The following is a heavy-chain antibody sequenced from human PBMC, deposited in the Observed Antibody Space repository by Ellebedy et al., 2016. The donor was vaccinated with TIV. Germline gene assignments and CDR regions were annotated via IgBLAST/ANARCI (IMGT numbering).Heavy chain of an antibody. Sequence: GESLKISCKGSGYSFTSYWISWVRQMPGKGLEWMGRIDPSDSYTNYSPSFQGHVTISADKSISTAYLQWSSLKASDTAMYYCARQLATDGSHVWYSSGWYYFDYWGQGTLVTVSS. J-gene: IGHJ4*02. CDR2: IDPSDSYT. CDR1: GYSFTSYW. V-gene: IGHV5-10-1*01. CDR3: ARQLATDGSHVWYSSGWYYFDY. D-gene: IGHD6-19*01.